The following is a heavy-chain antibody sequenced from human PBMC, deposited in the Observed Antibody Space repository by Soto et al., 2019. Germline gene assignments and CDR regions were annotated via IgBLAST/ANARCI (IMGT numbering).Heavy chain of an antibody. CDR3: VRDSGAKLSSS. CDR1: GGTFSSYR. D-gene: IGHD6-13*01. V-gene: IGHV1-69*13. CDR2: IVPIYRTA. J-gene: IGHJ4*02. Sequence: GASVKVSCKASGGTFSSYRINWVRQALGQGLEWVGGIVPIYRTADYAQKFQGRVTITADESARTSYMELRSLKPQDTAVYYCVRDSGAKLSSSWGQGTLVTVS.